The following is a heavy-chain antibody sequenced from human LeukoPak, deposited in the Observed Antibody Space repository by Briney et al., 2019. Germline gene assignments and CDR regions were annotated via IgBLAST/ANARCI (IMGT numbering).Heavy chain of an antibody. D-gene: IGHD1-26*01. Sequence: SETLSLTCTVSSGSISTYYWTWIRQPPGKRLEWIVFIHYTGSTNYNPSLKSRVTISVDTSKKQFSLKLNSVTAADTAVYYCARSSGSRYYIDYWGQGTLVTVSS. CDR3: ARSSGSRYYIDY. V-gene: IGHV4-59*01. CDR2: IHYTGST. J-gene: IGHJ4*02. CDR1: SGSISTYY.